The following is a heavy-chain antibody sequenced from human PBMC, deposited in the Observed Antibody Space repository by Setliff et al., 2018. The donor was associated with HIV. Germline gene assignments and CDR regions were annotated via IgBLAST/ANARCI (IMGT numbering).Heavy chain of an antibody. CDR2: ISSSGSYI. V-gene: IGHV3-11*01. Sequence: PSETLSLTCTVSGGSISTSNYYWGWVRQPPGKGLEWVASISSSGSYIHYADSVKGRFTISRDNVKNTLYLQMNSLRVEDTAVYYCACDLPGDDYYYYMDVWGKGTTVTVS. J-gene: IGHJ6*03. CDR1: GGSISTSNYY. CDR3: ACDLPGDDYYYYMDV.